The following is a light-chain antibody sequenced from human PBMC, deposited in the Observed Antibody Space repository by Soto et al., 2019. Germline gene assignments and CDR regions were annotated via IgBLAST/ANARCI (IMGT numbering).Light chain of an antibody. Sequence: QSVLTQPPSVSAAPGQKVTISCSGSSSNIGGNSVSWYQQLPGTAPKLLIYDDNKRPSGIPDRFSGSKSGTSASLAITGLQFEDEADYYCSSYAGSNNFVFETGTKVTVL. CDR2: DDN. CDR1: SSNIGGNS. CDR3: SSYAGSNNFV. J-gene: IGLJ1*01. V-gene: IGLV1-51*01.